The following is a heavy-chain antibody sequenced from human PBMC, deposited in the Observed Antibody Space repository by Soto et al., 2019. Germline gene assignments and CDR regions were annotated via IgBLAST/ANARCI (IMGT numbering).Heavy chain of an antibody. CDR3: ARGRGSSFDY. D-gene: IGHD6-13*01. V-gene: IGHV4-34*01. CDR2: INQSGST. CDR1: GGSFSGYY. Sequence: SETLSLTCDVYGGSFSGYYWSWIRQPPGKGLEWIGEINQSGSTNYNPSLKSRVTISIDTSKKQLSLKLSSVTAADTAVYYCARGRGSSFDYWGQGTLVTVS. J-gene: IGHJ4*02.